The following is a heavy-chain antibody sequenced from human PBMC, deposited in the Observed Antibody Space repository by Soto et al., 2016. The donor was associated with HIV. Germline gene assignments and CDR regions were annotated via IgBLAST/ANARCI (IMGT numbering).Heavy chain of an antibody. CDR2: INPTGRRT. CDR3: TRDNSDSNIGRSYWWFDP. V-gene: IGHV1-46*03. J-gene: IGHJ5*02. Sequence: QVQLVQSGAEVKKPGASVKVSCKASGFTFTAYYIHWVRQAPGQGLEWIGIINPTGRRTWYAQKFQGRVTVTRDTSTSTVYMEMNSLRSEDTAVYFCTRDNSDSNIGRSYWWFDPWGQGTLVTVSS. D-gene: IGHD1-26*01. CDR1: GFTFTAYY.